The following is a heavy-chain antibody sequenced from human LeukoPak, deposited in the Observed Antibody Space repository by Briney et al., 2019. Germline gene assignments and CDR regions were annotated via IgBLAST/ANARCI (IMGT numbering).Heavy chain of an antibody. D-gene: IGHD1-1*01. CDR3: ARCEVTNDHAFDI. J-gene: IGHJ3*02. Sequence: PGGSLRLSCAASGFTFSSYAMSWVRQAPGKGLEWVSAISGSGGSTYYADSVKGRFTISRDNSKNSLYLQMNSLRAEDTAVYYCARCEVTNDHAFDIWGKGKMVTVSS. CDR2: ISGSGGST. V-gene: IGHV3-23*01. CDR1: GFTFSSYA.